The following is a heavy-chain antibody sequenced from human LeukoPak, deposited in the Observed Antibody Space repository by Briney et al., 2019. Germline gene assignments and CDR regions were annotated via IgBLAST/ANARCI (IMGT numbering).Heavy chain of an antibody. CDR3: ARVYYGSGSYSLDP. CDR1: GFTVSSNY. J-gene: IGHJ5*02. V-gene: IGHV3-53*01. Sequence: GGSLRLSCAASGFTVSSNYMTWVRQAPGKGLEWVSVIYSGGSTYYADSVKGRFTISRDNSKNTLYLQMNSLRAEDTAVYYCARVYYGSGSYSLDPWGQGTLVTVSS. D-gene: IGHD3-10*01. CDR2: IYSGGST.